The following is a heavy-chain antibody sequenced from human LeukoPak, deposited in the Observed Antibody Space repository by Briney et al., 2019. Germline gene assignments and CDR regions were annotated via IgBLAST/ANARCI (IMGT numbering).Heavy chain of an antibody. CDR3: AKDLGRFGVGATLDY. V-gene: IGHV3-23*01. CDR1: GFTFGGYD. Sequence: GGSLRLSCAASGFTFGGYDMHWVRQGTGKGLEWVSSTSDSGDNTYYADSVKGRFTISRDNSKNTLYLQVNSLRVEDTAVYYCAKDLGRFGVGATLDYWGQGTLVTVSS. D-gene: IGHD1-26*01. CDR2: TSDSGDNT. J-gene: IGHJ4*02.